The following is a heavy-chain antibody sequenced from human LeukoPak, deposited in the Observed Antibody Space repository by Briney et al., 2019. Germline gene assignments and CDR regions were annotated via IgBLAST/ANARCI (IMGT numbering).Heavy chain of an antibody. CDR1: GYTFSTYT. CDR3: VRIPKSATFPNWFDP. CDR2: IGSSNSPI. V-gene: IGHV3-21*01. D-gene: IGHD1-26*01. J-gene: IGHJ5*02. Sequence: PGGSLRLSCATSGYTFSTYTMNWLRQAPGKGLEWVSYIGSSNSPIFYADSVRGRFTSSSDNARNTLYLQINSPRAEDTAVYYCVRIPKSATFPNWFDPWGQGTLVTVSS.